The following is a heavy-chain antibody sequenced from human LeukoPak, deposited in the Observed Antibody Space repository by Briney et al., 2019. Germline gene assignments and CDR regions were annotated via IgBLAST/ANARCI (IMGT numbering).Heavy chain of an antibody. CDR2: IKQDGSEK. Sequence: GGSLRLSCAASGFTFSSYAMSWVRQAPGKGLEWVANIKQDGSEKYYVDSVKGRFTISRDNAKNSLYLQMNSLRAEDTAVYYCARLRFLEWLSDGDFDYWGQGTLVTVSS. J-gene: IGHJ4*02. V-gene: IGHV3-7*01. CDR3: ARLRFLEWLSDGDFDY. D-gene: IGHD3-3*01. CDR1: GFTFSSYA.